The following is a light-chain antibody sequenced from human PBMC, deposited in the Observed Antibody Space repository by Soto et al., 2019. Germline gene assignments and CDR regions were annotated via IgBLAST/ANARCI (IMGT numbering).Light chain of an antibody. CDR3: QQYNNYATWT. V-gene: IGKV1-39*01. Sequence: DIQMTQSPSSLSASVGDRVTITCRASQSISSYLNWYQQKPGKAPKLLIYAASSLQRGVPSRFSGSGSGTEFTLTISSLQPDDFATYYCQQYNNYATWTFGQGTKVDI. J-gene: IGKJ1*01. CDR2: AAS. CDR1: QSISSY.